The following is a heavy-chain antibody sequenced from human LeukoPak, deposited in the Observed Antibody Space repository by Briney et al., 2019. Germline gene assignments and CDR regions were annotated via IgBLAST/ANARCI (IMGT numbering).Heavy chain of an antibody. V-gene: IGHV1-18*01. CDR1: GYTFTSYG. CDR3: ARSLNYYDSSGFGAFDI. D-gene: IGHD3-22*01. J-gene: IGHJ3*02. CDR2: ISAYNGNT. Sequence: GASVKVSCKASGYTFTSYGINWVRQAPGQGLEWMGWISAYNGNTNYAQKLQGRDTMTTDTSTSTAYMELRSLRSDDTAVYYCARSLNYYDSSGFGAFDIWGQGTMVTVSS.